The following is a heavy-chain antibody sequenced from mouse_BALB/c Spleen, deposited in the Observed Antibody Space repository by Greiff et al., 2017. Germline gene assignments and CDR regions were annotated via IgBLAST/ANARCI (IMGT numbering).Heavy chain of an antibody. CDR2: ISDGGSYT. Sequence: EVMLVESGGGLVKPGGSLKLSCAASGFTFSDYYMYWVRQTPEKRLEWVATISDGGSYTYYPDSVKGRFTISRDNAKNNLYLQMSSLKSEDTAMYYCARGPLGHHHAMDYWGQGTSVTVSS. J-gene: IGHJ4*01. V-gene: IGHV5-4*02. CDR3: ARGPLGHHHAMDY. D-gene: IGHD6-1*01. CDR1: GFTFSDYY.